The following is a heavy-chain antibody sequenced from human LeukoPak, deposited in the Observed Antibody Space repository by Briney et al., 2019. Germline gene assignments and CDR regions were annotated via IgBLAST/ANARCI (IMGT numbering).Heavy chain of an antibody. CDR2: ISSSSSTI. V-gene: IGHV3-48*01. CDR3: ARENDIVVVPAAIRWKYGMDV. D-gene: IGHD2-2*01. CDR1: GFTFSSYS. J-gene: IGHJ6*02. Sequence: GGSLRLSCAASGFTFSSYSMNWVRQAPGKGLEWVSYISSSSSTIYYADSVKGRFTISRDNAKNSLYLQMNSLRAEDTAVYYCARENDIVVVPAAIRWKYGMDVWGQGTTVTVSS.